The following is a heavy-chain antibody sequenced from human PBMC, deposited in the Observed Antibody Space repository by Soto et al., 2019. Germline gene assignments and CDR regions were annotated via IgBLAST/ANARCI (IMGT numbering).Heavy chain of an antibody. CDR1: GFTFSRYS. Sequence: EVQLVESGGGLVQPGGSLRLSCAASGFTFSRYSMNWVRQAPGKGLEWVSYISSSSSTIYYADSVKGRFTISRDKATKSRHLQESSVRAEDAAVYYCARGGHIVVEHPGGVDYWGQGTLVTVSS. V-gene: IGHV3-48*01. J-gene: IGHJ4*02. CDR2: ISSSSSTI. CDR3: ARGGHIVVEHPGGVDY. D-gene: IGHD2-21*01.